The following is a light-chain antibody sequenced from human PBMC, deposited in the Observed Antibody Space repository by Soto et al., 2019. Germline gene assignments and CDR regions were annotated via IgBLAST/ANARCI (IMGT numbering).Light chain of an antibody. CDR1: QSVSSY. CDR3: RQYLTSPKT. V-gene: IGKV3-11*01. Sequence: EIVLTQSPATLSLSPWERATLSCRASQSVSSYLAWYQQKPGQAPRLLIYDASNRATGIPAGFSGSGSGTDFTLTISSLEPEDFAVYYCRQYLTSPKTFGQGTKVDIK. J-gene: IGKJ1*01. CDR2: DAS.